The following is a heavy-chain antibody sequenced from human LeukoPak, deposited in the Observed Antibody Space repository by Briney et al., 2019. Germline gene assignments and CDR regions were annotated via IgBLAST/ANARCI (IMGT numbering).Heavy chain of an antibody. J-gene: IGHJ3*02. CDR1: GGSISNYY. V-gene: IGHV4-59*01. CDR3: ARDSNRNAFDI. CDR2: IYYSGST. Sequence: SETLSLTCSVSGGSISNYYWSWMRQPPGKGLEWIGYIYYSGSTNYNPSLKSRVTISVDTSKNQFSLKLSSVTAADTAVYYCARDSNRNAFDIWGQGTMVTVSS.